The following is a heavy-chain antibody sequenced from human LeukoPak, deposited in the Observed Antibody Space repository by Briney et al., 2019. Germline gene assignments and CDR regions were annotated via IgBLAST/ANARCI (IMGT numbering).Heavy chain of an antibody. CDR1: GTSISAYY. CDR2: IHPSGSS. CDR3: ARSGGDYYLDYLDY. Sequence: PSETLSLTCTVSGTSISAYYWTWIRQPPGEGLQWIGYIHPSGSSNYNPSLKSRVTISIDTSENQSSLKLTSVTAADTAVYYCARSGGDYYLDYLDYWGQGTLVTVSS. D-gene: IGHD2-21*02. V-gene: IGHV4-4*09. J-gene: IGHJ4*02.